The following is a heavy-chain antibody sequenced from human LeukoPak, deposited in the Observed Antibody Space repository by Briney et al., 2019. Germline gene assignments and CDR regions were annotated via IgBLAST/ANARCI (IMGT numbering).Heavy chain of an antibody. CDR2: IYSGGST. J-gene: IGHJ6*03. D-gene: IGHD5-18*01. V-gene: IGHV3-53*01. CDR3: ARMPGYSYYYMDV. CDR1: GFTVSSNY. Sequence: GGSLRLSCAASGFTVSSNYMSWVRQAPGKGLEWVSVIYSGGSTYYADSVKGRFTISRDNSKNTLYLQMNSLRAEDTAVYYCARMPGYSYYYMDVWGKGTTVTVSS.